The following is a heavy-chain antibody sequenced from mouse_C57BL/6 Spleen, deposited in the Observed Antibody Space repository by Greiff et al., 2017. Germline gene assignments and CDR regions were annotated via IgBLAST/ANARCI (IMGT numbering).Heavy chain of an antibody. CDR2: INPSNGGT. J-gene: IGHJ2*01. Sequence: VQLQQPGTELVKPGASVKLSCKASGYTFTSYWMHWVKQRPGQGLEWIGNINPSNGGTNYNQKFKSKATLTVDKSSSTAYMQLRSLTSEDAAVXCSTRSLLTGIDYWGQGTTVTVSS. D-gene: IGHD4-1*01. V-gene: IGHV1-53*01. CDR3: TRSLLTGIDY. CDR1: GYTFTSYW.